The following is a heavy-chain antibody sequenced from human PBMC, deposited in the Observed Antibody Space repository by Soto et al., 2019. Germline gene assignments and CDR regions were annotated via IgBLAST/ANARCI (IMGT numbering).Heavy chain of an antibody. CDR3: ARDSSGWPYYYGMDV. V-gene: IGHV3-53*01. CDR1: GFTFSSHA. Sequence: GGSLRLSCAASGFTFSSHAMHWVRQAPGKGLEWVSVVYSGGSTYYADSVKGRFTISRDNSKNTLYLQMNSLRAEDTAVYYCARDSSGWPYYYGMDVWGQGTTVTVSS. D-gene: IGHD6-19*01. CDR2: VYSGGST. J-gene: IGHJ6*02.